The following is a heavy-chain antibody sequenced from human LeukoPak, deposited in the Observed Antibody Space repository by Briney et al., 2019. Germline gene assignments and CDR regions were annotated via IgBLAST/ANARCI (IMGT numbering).Heavy chain of an antibody. D-gene: IGHD3-9*01. J-gene: IGHJ6*03. V-gene: IGHV4-4*07. CDR2: IYTSGST. CDR1: GGSISSYY. Sequence: SETLSLTCTVSGGSISSYYWSWIRQPAGKGLEWIGRIYTSGSTNYNPSLKSRVTMSVDTSKNQFSLKLSSVTAADTAVYYCAREGDILTGYLSYYYMDVWGKGTTVTISS. CDR3: AREGDILTGYLSYYYMDV.